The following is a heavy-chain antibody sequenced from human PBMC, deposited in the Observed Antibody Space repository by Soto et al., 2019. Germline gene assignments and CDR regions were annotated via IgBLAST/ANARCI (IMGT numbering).Heavy chain of an antibody. D-gene: IGHD3-22*01. Sequence: ASGKVSCKASGYTFINYYIHWVRQAPGQGLEWMGIFNPTSGSTNYAQKFQGRVTLTMDTSTRTVYMELSSLRFDDTAVYYCARGTYDSSGHYYFDYWGQGTLVTVSS. J-gene: IGHJ4*02. CDR1: GYTFINYY. V-gene: IGHV1-46*01. CDR3: ARGTYDSSGHYYFDY. CDR2: FNPTSGST.